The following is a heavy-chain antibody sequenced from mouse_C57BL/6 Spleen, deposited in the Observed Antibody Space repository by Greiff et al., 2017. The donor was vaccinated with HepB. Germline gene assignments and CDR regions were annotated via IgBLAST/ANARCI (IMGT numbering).Heavy chain of an antibody. V-gene: IGHV1-50*01. CDR3: ARSATVLFDY. J-gene: IGHJ2*01. CDR1: GYTFTSYW. Sequence: QVQLQQPGAELVKPGASVKLSCKASGYTFTSYWMQWVKQRPGQGLEWIGEIDPADRYTNYNQKFKGKARLTVDTSSSTAFMQLSSLTTEDSAVYYCARSATVLFDYWGQGTTLTVSS. D-gene: IGHD1-1*01. CDR2: IDPADRYT.